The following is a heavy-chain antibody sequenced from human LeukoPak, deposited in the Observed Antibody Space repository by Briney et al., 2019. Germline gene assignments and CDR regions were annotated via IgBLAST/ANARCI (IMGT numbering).Heavy chain of an antibody. CDR2: IYNSGST. Sequence: SETLSLTCTVSGGSISSSSYSWSWIRQPPGKGLEWIAYIYNSGSTNYNPSLKSRVTISVDTSKNQISLKLSPVTAADTAVYYCARVWELPYFDYWGQGTLVTVSS. V-gene: IGHV4-61*01. D-gene: IGHD1-26*01. CDR3: ARVWELPYFDY. J-gene: IGHJ4*02. CDR1: GGSISSSSYS.